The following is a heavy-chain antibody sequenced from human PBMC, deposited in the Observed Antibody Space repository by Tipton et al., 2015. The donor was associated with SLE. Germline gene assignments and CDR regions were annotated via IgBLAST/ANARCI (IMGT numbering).Heavy chain of an antibody. V-gene: IGHV3-23*03. CDR2: IYSGRSST. D-gene: IGHD2-21*01. CDR3: AKGLLYYNMDV. CDR1: GFTFSNYA. Sequence: SLRLSCAASGFTFSNYAMNWVRQAPGKGLEWVSVIYSGRSSTFYADSVKGRFTISRDNSKNTLYLQMNSLRAEDTAVYYCAKGLLYYNMDVWGKGTTVTVSS. J-gene: IGHJ6*03.